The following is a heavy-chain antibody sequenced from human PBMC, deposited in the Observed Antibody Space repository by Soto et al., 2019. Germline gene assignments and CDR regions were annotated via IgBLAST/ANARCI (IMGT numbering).Heavy chain of an antibody. Sequence: SETLSLTCAAYGGSFSGYYWSWIRQPPGKGLEWIGEINHSGSTNYNPSLKSRVTISVDTSKNQFSLQLSSVTAADTAVYYCARWNLSSSWGYYYYCGMDVWGQGTTVTVSS. V-gene: IGHV4-34*01. CDR1: GGSFSGYY. CDR3: ARWNLSSSWGYYYYCGMDV. CDR2: INHSGST. D-gene: IGHD6-13*01. J-gene: IGHJ6*02.